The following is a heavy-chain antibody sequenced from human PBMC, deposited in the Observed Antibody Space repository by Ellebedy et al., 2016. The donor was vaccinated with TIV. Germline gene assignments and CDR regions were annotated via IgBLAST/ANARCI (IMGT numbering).Heavy chain of an antibody. J-gene: IGHJ4*02. D-gene: IGHD2-15*01. V-gene: IGHV4-34*01. CDR3: ARSGSGRGFAY. CDR1: GGSFNDYY. CDR2: ISHSGST. Sequence: GSLRLSXAVSGGSFNDYYWHWIRQPPGKGLEWIGQISHSGSTNYNPSLNSRVTMSVDTSKNQFSLKLNSVTAADTAVYYCARSGSGRGFAYWGQGALVTVSS.